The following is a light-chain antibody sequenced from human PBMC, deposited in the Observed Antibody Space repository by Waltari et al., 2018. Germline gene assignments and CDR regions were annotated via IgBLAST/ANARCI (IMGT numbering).Light chain of an antibody. CDR1: QNIDTY. CDR3: QQSYRTPYT. CDR2: AAS. Sequence: DIQMTQSPSTLSASVGDRVTMTCRAGQNIDTYLSWYQQRPGRAPRLLIFAASNLHSGVPSRFSGSGSGTEFTLTISTLQLEDFATYYCQQSYRTPYTFGQGTKLEIK. V-gene: IGKV1-39*01. J-gene: IGKJ2*01.